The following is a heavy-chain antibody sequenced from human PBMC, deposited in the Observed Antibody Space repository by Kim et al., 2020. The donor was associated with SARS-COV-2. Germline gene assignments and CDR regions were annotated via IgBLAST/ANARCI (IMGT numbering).Heavy chain of an antibody. CDR1: RLTFSSYG. Sequence: GGSLRLSCAASRLTFSSYGMHWVRQAPGKGLEWVSVICYDGTNKDYADSVKGRFTISRDNSQNMVYLEMKYLRVEDTAVYYCAKGGRGSYNQYVIYGMDVWGQGPTVIVSS. CDR2: ICYDGTNK. J-gene: IGHJ6*02. D-gene: IGHD3-16*01. CDR3: AKGGRGSYNQYVIYGMDV. V-gene: IGHV3-33*06.